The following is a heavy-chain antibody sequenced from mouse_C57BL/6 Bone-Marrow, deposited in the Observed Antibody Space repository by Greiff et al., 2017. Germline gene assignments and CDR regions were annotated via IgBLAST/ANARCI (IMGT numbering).Heavy chain of an antibody. CDR1: GSTFTSYT. Sequence: SGAELVRPGASVKMSCKASGSTFTSYTMHWVKQTPRQGLEWLGAIYPGNGDTSYNQKFKGKATLTVDKSSSTAYMQLSSLTSEDSAVYFCAREEGLGYYFDYWGQGTTRTVSS. J-gene: IGHJ2*01. CDR3: AREEGLGYYFDY. D-gene: IGHD4-1*01. V-gene: IGHV1-12*01. CDR2: IYPGNGDT.